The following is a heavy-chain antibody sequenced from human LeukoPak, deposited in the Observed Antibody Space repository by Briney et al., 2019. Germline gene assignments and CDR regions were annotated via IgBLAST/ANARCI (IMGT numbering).Heavy chain of an antibody. CDR1: GYTFTTYG. CDR3: VRGAWGDVIDY. V-gene: IGHV1-18*01. J-gene: IGHJ4*02. D-gene: IGHD2-21*02. Sequence: GASVKVSCTASGYTFTTYGFNWVRQAPGQGLEWIGWLSSRDGYAKYAEKFQGRVTMTTDTSTSTANLELRSLRSDDTAVYYCVRGAWGDVIDYWGQGTPVTVSS. CDR2: LSSRDGYA.